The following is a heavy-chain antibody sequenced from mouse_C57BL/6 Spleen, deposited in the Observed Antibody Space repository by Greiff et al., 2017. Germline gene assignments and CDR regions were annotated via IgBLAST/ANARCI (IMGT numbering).Heavy chain of an antibody. Sequence: VKLMESGTELVKPGASVKLSCKASGYTFTSYRMHWVKQRPGQGLEWIGNINPSNGGTNYNEKFKSKATLTVDKSSSTAYMQLSSLTSEDSAVYYCARGYYGSSLDYWGQGTTLTVSS. CDR3: ARGYYGSSLDY. J-gene: IGHJ2*01. CDR1: GYTFTSYR. V-gene: IGHV1-53*01. CDR2: INPSNGGT. D-gene: IGHD1-1*01.